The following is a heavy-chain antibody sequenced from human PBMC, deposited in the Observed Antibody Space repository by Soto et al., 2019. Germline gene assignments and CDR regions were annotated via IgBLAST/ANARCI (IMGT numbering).Heavy chain of an antibody. CDR3: TKGNGWSPTGDAFDI. CDR1: GFTFDDYA. CDR2: ISWNSGSI. Sequence: EEQLVESGGGLGQPGRSLRLSCAASGFTFDDYAMHWVRQVPGKGLEWVSGISWNSGSITYADSVKGRFTISRDNAKNSLSLQINSLRAEDTALYYCTKGNGWSPTGDAFDIWGQGTTLIVSS. V-gene: IGHV3-9*01. D-gene: IGHD6-19*01. J-gene: IGHJ3*02.